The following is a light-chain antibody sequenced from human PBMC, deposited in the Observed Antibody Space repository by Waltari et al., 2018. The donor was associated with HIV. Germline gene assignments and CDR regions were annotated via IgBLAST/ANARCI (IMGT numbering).Light chain of an antibody. Sequence: QSVLTQPPSASGTPGQRVTISCSGSSSNLGSNYVYWYQQLPGTAPKLLIYRNNQRPSGVPDRFSGSKSGTSASLAISGLRSEDEADYYCAAWDDSLSVVYVFGTGTKVTVL. J-gene: IGLJ1*01. CDR2: RNN. CDR3: AAWDDSLSVVYV. CDR1: SSNLGSNY. V-gene: IGLV1-47*01.